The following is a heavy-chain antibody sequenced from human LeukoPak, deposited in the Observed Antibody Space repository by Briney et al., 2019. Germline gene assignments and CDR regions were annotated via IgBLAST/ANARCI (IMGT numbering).Heavy chain of an antibody. CDR1: GYTFINYG. V-gene: IGHV1-18*01. CDR3: ARDLVDGVGAPGAY. D-gene: IGHD1-26*01. Sequence: ASVKVSCKSSGYTFINYGITWMRQAPGQGLEWMGWINTYNGNTNYAQKLQGRVTITTDTSTSTAYMELRSLRSDDTAVFYCARDLVDGVGAPGAYWGQGALVTVS. J-gene: IGHJ4*02. CDR2: INTYNGNT.